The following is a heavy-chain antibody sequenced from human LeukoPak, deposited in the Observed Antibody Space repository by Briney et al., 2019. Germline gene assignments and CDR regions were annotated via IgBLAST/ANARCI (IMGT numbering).Heavy chain of an antibody. V-gene: IGHV4-38-2*01. Sequence: SETLSLTCAVSGYSISSGYYWGWIRQPPGKGLEWIGSIYHSGSTYHNPSLKSRVTISVDTSKNQFSLKLRSVTAADTAVYYCARGPTYYYDSSGYYYPLYYFDYWGQGTLVTVSS. CDR2: IYHSGST. CDR3: ARGPTYYYDSSGYYYPLYYFDY. CDR1: GYSISSGYY. D-gene: IGHD3-22*01. J-gene: IGHJ4*02.